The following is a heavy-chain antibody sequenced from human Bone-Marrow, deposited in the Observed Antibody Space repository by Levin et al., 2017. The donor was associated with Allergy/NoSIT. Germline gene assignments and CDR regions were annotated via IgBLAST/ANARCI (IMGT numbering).Heavy chain of an antibody. V-gene: IGHV4-39*01. Sequence: SQTLSLTCTVSDDSISSSTSYWGWIRQPPGKGLEWIGIIYSRGSTYYNPSLKSRLTLSVDTSQNQFSLNLISVTAGDTAIYYCVRHSYITMIDSWGQGTLVTVSS. CDR1: DDSISSSTSY. CDR3: VRHSYITMIDS. J-gene: IGHJ4*02. D-gene: IGHD3-22*01. CDR2: IYSRGST.